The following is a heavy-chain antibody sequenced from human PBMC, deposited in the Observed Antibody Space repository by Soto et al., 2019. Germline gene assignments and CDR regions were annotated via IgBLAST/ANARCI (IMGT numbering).Heavy chain of an antibody. D-gene: IGHD1-26*01. CDR3: ARGFYWEEGFDY. CDR2: MNPNSGNT. Sequence: ASVKVSCKASGYTFTIYDISWVRQATGQGLGWMGWMNPNSGNTGYAQKFQGRVTMTRNTSISTAYMELSSLRSEDTAVYYCARGFYWEEGFDYWGQGTLVTVSS. CDR1: GYTFTIYD. V-gene: IGHV1-8*01. J-gene: IGHJ4*02.